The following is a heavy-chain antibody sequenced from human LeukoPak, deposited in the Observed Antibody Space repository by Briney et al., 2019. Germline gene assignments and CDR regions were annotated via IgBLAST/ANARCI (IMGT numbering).Heavy chain of an antibody. J-gene: IGHJ3*02. D-gene: IGHD2-2*02. V-gene: IGHV1-2*02. Sequence: ASVKVSCKASGYTFTGYYMHWVRQAPGQGLEWMGWINPNSGGTNYAQKFQGRVTMTRDTSISTAYMELSRLRSDDTAVYYCARGLVVPAAILSDRFNAFDIWGQGTMVTVSS. CDR1: GYTFTGYY. CDR3: ARGLVVPAAILSDRFNAFDI. CDR2: INPNSGGT.